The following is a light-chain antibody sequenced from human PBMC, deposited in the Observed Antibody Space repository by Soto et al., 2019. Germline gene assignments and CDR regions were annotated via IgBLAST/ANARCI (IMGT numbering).Light chain of an antibody. Sequence: LTQPPSASGSPGQSVTISCTGTSSDVGGYNFVSWFQQHPGKVPKLIMYEVSKRPSGVPDRFSGSKSGNTASLTVSGLQADDEADYYCSSYAATVHVFGTGTKVTVL. CDR3: SSYAATVHV. CDR1: SSDVGGYNF. V-gene: IGLV2-8*01. CDR2: EVS. J-gene: IGLJ1*01.